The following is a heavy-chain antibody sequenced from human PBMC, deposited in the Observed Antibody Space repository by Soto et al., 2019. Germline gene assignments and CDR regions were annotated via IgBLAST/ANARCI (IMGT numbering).Heavy chain of an antibody. V-gene: IGHV3-33*01. J-gene: IGHJ4*02. CDR1: GFTFSSYG. CDR2: IWYDGSKK. CDR3: ATQYSGSWYYFDY. D-gene: IGHD6-13*01. Sequence: GGSLRLSCAASGFTFSSYGMHWVRQAPGKGLEWVAVIWYDGSKKYYADSVKGRFTISGDNSKNTLYLQMNSLRAEDTAVYYCATQYSGSWYYFDYWGQGTLVTVSS.